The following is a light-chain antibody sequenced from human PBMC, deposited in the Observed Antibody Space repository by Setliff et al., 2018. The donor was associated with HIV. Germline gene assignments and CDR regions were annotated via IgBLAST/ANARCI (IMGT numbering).Light chain of an antibody. Sequence: QSALAQPASVSGSPGQSITISCTGTSSDVGGYSHVSWYQQHPGKAPKLIIYGVRNRPSWVSNRFSGSKSGNTASLTISGLQAEDEADYYCSSYAITNTLPFGTGTKVTVL. CDR1: SSDVGGYSH. V-gene: IGLV2-14*01. CDR2: GVR. J-gene: IGLJ1*01. CDR3: SSYAITNTLP.